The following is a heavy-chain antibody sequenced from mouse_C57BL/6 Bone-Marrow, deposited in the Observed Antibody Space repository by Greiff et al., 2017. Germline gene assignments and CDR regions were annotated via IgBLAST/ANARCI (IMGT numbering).Heavy chain of an antibody. J-gene: IGHJ2*01. CDR2: IHPNSGST. D-gene: IGHD2-4*01. V-gene: IGHV1-64*01. CDR1: GYTFTSYW. CDR3: ARNHDYGGWDY. Sequence: QVQLQHPGAELVKPGASVKLSCKASGYTFTSYWMHWVKQRPGQGLEWIAFIHPNSGSTTYNEKFKSKITLTGDKSSSTAYMQLSSLTSEDSAVYYCARNHDYGGWDYWGQGTTRTVSS.